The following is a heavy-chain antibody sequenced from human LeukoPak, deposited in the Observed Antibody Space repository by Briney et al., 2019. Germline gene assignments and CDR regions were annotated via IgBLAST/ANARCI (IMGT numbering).Heavy chain of an antibody. D-gene: IGHD6-6*01. Sequence: SVKVSCKASGGTFSSYAISWVRQAPGQGLEWMGGIIPIFGTANYAQKFQGRVTITTDESTSTAYMELSSLRSEDTAVYYCARVPGIAARGGDNWFHPWGQGTLVTVSS. CDR3: ARVPGIAARGGDNWFHP. V-gene: IGHV1-69*05. J-gene: IGHJ5*02. CDR1: GGTFSSYA. CDR2: IIPIFGTA.